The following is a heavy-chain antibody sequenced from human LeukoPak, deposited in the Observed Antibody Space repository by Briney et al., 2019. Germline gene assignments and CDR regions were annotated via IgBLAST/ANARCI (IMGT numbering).Heavy chain of an antibody. Sequence: GGSLRLSCAASGFTFSSHWMRWVRQAPGKGPEWLANIKEGGSDKYYVDSVKGRFTISRDNAKNALYLQMNSLRAEDTAVYYCARGGGRDGYNVDYWGQGTLVTVSS. V-gene: IGHV3-7*04. D-gene: IGHD5-24*01. J-gene: IGHJ4*02. CDR1: GFTFSSHW. CDR3: ARGGGRDGYNVDY. CDR2: IKEGGSDK.